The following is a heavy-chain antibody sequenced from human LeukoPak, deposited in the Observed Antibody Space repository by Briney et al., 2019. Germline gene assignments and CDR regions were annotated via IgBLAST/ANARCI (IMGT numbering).Heavy chain of an antibody. CDR1: GFTFRGYG. J-gene: IGHJ4*02. CDR3: AKDSSVYYYDSRNFDY. V-gene: IGHV3-30*02. CDR2: IRFDASNK. D-gene: IGHD3-22*01. Sequence: GGSLRLSCATSGFTFRGYGMHWVRQAPGKGLEWVAFIRFDASNKYYTDSVKGRFTISRDNSKNTLYLQMNSLRAEDTAVYYCAKDSSVYYYDSRNFDYWGQGTLVTVSS.